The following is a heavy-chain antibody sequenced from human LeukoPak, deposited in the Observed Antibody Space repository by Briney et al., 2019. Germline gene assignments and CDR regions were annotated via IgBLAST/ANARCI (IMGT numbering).Heavy chain of an antibody. CDR1: GFTFSSYW. CDR3: ASTYSGSYTAYFDY. CDR2: IKQDGSEK. Sequence: GGSLRLSCAASGFTFSSYWMSWVRQAPGKGLEWVANIKQDGSEKYYMDSVKGRFTISRDNAKNSLYLQMNSLRAEDTAVYYCASTYSGSYTAYFDYWGQGTLVTVSS. V-gene: IGHV3-7*01. J-gene: IGHJ4*02. D-gene: IGHD1-26*01.